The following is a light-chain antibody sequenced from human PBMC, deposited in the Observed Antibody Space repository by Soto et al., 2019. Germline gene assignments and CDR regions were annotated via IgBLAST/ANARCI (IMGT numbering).Light chain of an antibody. Sequence: DIVMTQSPDSLAGSLGERATITCKSSQSVLYSSNNKNYLAWYQQKAGQPAKLLIYWASTRESGVPDRFSGSGSGTDFTLTISSLQAEDVAVYYCQQYYSTPYTFGQGTKVDIK. J-gene: IGKJ2*01. CDR1: QSVLYSSNNKNY. CDR3: QQYYSTPYT. CDR2: WAS. V-gene: IGKV4-1*01.